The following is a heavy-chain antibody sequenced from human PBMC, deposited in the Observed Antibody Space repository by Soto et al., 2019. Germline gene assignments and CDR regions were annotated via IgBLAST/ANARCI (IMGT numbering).Heavy chain of an antibody. CDR1: GFTFSSYA. D-gene: IGHD2-8*01. V-gene: IGHV3-30-3*01. Sequence: GGSLRLSCAASGFTFSSYAMHWVRQAPGKGLEWVAVISYGGSNKYYADSAKGRFTISRDNSKNTLYLQMNSLRAEDTAVYYCARDHPVYCTNGVCYRTFNWFDPWGQGTLVTVSS. CDR3: ARDHPVYCTNGVCYRTFNWFDP. CDR2: ISYGGSNK. J-gene: IGHJ5*02.